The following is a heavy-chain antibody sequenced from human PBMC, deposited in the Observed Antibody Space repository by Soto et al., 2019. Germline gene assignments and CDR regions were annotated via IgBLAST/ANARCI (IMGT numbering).Heavy chain of an antibody. CDR1: GFMFSAYA. Sequence: GGSLRLSCAASGFMFSAYAMLWVRRAPGKGLEWVAAISYDGTNKYYADSIKGRFTISRDNSANTLFLQVNSLRREDTAVYYCARRTPAAALDYWGQGTLVTVSS. CDR2: ISYDGTNK. J-gene: IGHJ4*02. D-gene: IGHD2-2*01. V-gene: IGHV3-30*04. CDR3: ARRTPAAALDY.